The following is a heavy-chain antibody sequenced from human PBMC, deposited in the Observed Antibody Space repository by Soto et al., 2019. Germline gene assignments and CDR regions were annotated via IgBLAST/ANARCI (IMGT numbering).Heavy chain of an antibody. V-gene: IGHV3-30*18. CDR2: ISYDGSNK. CDR1: GFTFSSYG. J-gene: IGHJ4*02. D-gene: IGHD2-15*01. CDR3: AKGAYAVVAASYFDY. Sequence: QVQLVESGGGVVQPGRSLRLSCAASGFTFSSYGIHWVRQAPGEGLEWVAVISYDGSNKYYADSVKGRFTISRDNSKNTLYLQMNSLRAEDTAVYYCAKGAYAVVAASYFDYWGQGTLVTVSS.